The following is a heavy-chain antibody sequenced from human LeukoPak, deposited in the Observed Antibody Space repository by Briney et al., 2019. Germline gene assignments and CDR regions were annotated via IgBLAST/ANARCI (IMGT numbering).Heavy chain of an antibody. CDR2: INSDGSST. J-gene: IGHJ6*02. Sequence: GESLRLSCAASGFTFSNYWMNWVRQAPGKGLVWVSHINSDGSSTTYADSVKGRFTISRDNARNTLYLQMDSLRAEDTAVYYCARDRMVGYYHYGMDVWGQGTTVSVS. D-gene: IGHD2-8*01. V-gene: IGHV3-74*01. CDR3: ARDRMVGYYHYGMDV. CDR1: GFTFSNYW.